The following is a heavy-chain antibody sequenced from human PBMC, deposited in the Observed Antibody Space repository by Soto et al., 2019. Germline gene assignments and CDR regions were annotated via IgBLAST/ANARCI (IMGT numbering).Heavy chain of an antibody. CDR2: INPNSGGT. J-gene: IGHJ3*02. CDR1: GYTFTGYY. V-gene: IGHV1-2*02. CDR3: ARVRRAIVVVVAATDAFDI. Sequence: GASVKVSCKASGYTFTGYYMHWVRQAPGQGLEWMGWINPNSGGTNYAQKFQGRVTMTRDTSISTAYMELSRLRSDDTAVYYCARVRRAIVVVVAATDAFDIWGQGTMVTV. D-gene: IGHD2-15*01.